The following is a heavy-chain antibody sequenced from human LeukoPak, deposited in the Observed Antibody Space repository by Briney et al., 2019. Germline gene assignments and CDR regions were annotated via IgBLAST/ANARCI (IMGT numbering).Heavy chain of an antibody. Sequence: SETLSLTCAVYGGSFSGYYWSWIRQPPGKGLEWIGEINHSGSTNYNPSLKSRVTISVDTSKNLFSLKLSSVTAADTAVYYCARGYSSSSFLDYWGQGTLVTVSS. CDR1: GGSFSGYY. D-gene: IGHD6-6*01. CDR2: INHSGST. V-gene: IGHV4-34*01. CDR3: ARGYSSSSFLDY. J-gene: IGHJ4*02.